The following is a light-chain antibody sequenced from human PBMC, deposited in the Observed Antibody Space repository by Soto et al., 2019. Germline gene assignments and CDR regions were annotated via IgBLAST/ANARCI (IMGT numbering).Light chain of an antibody. J-gene: IGKJ1*01. CDR3: MQALQTPWT. CDR1: QSLLHSNGYNS. CDR2: LGS. V-gene: IGKV2-28*01. Sequence: DIVMTQSPLSLPVTPGEPASISCRSSQSLLHSNGYNSLDWYLQKPGQSPQLLIYLGSNRASGVPDRFSGSGSGTDFTLKINRVEAEDDGVYYCMQALQTPWTFGQGTKVEIK.